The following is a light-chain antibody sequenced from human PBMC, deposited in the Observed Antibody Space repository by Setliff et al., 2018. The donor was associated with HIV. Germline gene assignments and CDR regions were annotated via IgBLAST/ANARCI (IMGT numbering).Light chain of an antibody. V-gene: IGLV2-11*01. Sequence: QSALTQPRSVSGSVGQSVTISCTGTSSDVGNNKFVSWYVKRPGEGPKLLIYDVSQRPSGVPDRFSGSQSGNTASLTISGLRVEDESDYYCCSYANNVYVFGSGTKVAVL. CDR3: CSYANNVYV. J-gene: IGLJ1*01. CDR1: SSDVGNNKF. CDR2: DVS.